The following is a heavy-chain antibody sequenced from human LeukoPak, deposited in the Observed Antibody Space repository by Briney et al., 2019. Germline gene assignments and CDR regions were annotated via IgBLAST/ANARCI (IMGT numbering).Heavy chain of an antibody. V-gene: IGHV4-59*01. Sequence: SETLSLTCTVSGGSISSYYWSWIRQPPGRGLEWIGYIYYSGSTNYNPSLKSRVTISVDTSKNQFSLKLSSVTAADTAVYYCARTAYYYYYMDVWGKGTTVTVSS. J-gene: IGHJ6*03. CDR3: ARTAYYYYYMDV. CDR1: GGSISSYY. CDR2: IYYSGST.